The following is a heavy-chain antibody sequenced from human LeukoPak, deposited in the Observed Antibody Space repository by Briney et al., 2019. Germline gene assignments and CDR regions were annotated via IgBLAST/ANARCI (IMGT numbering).Heavy chain of an antibody. Sequence: SETLSLTCTVSGGSISSYYWSWIRQPAGKGLERIGRIYTSGSTNYNPSLKSRVTMSVDTSKNQFSLKLSSVTAADTAVYYCARDLWDLRFGERTNWYFDLWGRGTLVTVSS. V-gene: IGHV4-4*07. CDR2: IYTSGST. J-gene: IGHJ2*01. CDR1: GGSISSYY. CDR3: ARDLWDLRFGERTNWYFDL. D-gene: IGHD3-10*01.